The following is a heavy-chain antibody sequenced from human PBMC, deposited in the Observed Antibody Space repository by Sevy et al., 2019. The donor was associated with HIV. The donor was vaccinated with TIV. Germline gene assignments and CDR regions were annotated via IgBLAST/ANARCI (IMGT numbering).Heavy chain of an antibody. V-gene: IGHV3-23*01. J-gene: IGHJ1*01. CDR2: IGGSGVST. CDR3: ATDWYYYPATAHDSFAM. Sequence: GGSLRLSCAASGFTFSSYAMTWVRQAPGKGLEWVSGIGGSGVSTFYAVSVRGRFTVSSDNLNKLLFLQMNNLRTEDTAVYFCATDWYYYPATAHDSFAMWGQGTLVTASS. CDR1: GFTFSSYA. D-gene: IGHD2-21*01.